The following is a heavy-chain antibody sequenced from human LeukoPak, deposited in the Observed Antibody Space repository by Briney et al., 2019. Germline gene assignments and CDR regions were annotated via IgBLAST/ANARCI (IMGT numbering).Heavy chain of an antibody. CDR2: IYHSGST. J-gene: IGHJ5*02. D-gene: IGHD2-2*02. CDR1: GYSISSGYY. CDR3: ARQAPYCSSTSCYRGVWFDP. Sequence: SSETLSLTCAVSGYSISSGYYWGWIRQPPGKGLEWIGSIYHSGSTYYNPSLKSRVTISVDTSKNQFSLKLSSVTAADTALYYCARQAPYCSSTSCYRGVWFDPWGQGTLVTVSS. V-gene: IGHV4-38-2*01.